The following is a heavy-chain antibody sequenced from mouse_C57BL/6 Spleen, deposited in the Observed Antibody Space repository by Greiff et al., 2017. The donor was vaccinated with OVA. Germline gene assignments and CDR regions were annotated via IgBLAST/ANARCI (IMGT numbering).Heavy chain of an antibody. Sequence: QVQLQQPGAELVKPGASVKMSCKASGYTFTSYWITWVKQRPGQGLEWIGDIYPGSGSTNYNEKFKSKATLTVDTSSSTAYMQLSSLTSEDSAVYYCARNYGSSSNYFDYWGQGTPLTVSS. CDR1: GYTFTSYW. CDR3: ARNYGSSSNYFDY. J-gene: IGHJ2*01. D-gene: IGHD1-1*01. CDR2: IYPGSGST. V-gene: IGHV1-55*01.